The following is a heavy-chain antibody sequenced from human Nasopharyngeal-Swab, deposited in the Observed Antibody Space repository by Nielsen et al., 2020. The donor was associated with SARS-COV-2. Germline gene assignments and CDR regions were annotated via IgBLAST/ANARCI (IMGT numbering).Heavy chain of an antibody. J-gene: IGHJ1*01. CDR2: INHGGST. CDR1: GGSLSGYY. CDR3: ARGRLRGRREFFQH. Sequence: SETLSLTCVVSGGSLSGYYCSWIRQAPGKWLEWIGEINHGGSTNYNPSLKSRVTISVDMSKNQVSLRLSSVTAADTAIYYCARGRLRGRREFFQHWGQGSLVTVSS. V-gene: IGHV4-34*01. D-gene: IGHD4-17*01.